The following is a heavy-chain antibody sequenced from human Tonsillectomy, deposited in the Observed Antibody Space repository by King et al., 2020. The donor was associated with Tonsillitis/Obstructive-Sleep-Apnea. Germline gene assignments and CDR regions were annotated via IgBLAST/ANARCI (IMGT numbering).Heavy chain of an antibody. CDR1: GFTFSNAW. J-gene: IGHJ6*02. CDR2: IKSKTDGGTT. Sequence: VQLVESGGGLVKPGGSLRLSCAASGFTFSNAWMNWVRQAPGKGLEWVGRIKSKTDGGTTDYAAPVKGRFTISRDDSKKTLYLQMNSLKTEDTAVYYCTTPKYYDFWSGSDYYGMDVWGQGTTVTVSS. D-gene: IGHD3-3*01. CDR3: TTPKYYDFWSGSDYYGMDV. V-gene: IGHV3-15*07.